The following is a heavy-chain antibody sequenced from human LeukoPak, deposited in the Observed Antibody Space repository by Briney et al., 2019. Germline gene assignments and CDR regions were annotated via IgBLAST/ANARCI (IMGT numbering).Heavy chain of an antibody. CDR1: GGSISSYY. V-gene: IGHV4-59*01. Sequence: PSETLSLTCTVSGGSISSYYWSWIRQPPGKGLEWIGYIYYSGSTNYNPSLKSRVTISVDTSKNQFSLKLSSVTAADTAVYYCARVDSTGTLGNDYWGQGTLVTVSS. CDR2: IYYSGST. CDR3: ARVDSTGTLGNDY. D-gene: IGHD1-1*01. J-gene: IGHJ4*02.